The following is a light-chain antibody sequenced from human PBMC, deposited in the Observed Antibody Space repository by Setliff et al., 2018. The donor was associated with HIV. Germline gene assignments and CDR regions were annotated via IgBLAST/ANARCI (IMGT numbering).Light chain of an antibody. Sequence: QSALTQPPSVSGAPGQRVTISCTGSSSNIGAGFDVHWYQQFPGTAPKLLIYSFTNRPSGVPDRFSGSKSGTSASLVIAGLQAEDEADYYCQSYDGRLSGYVFGTGTKVTVL. V-gene: IGLV1-40*01. CDR3: QSYDGRLSGYV. CDR2: SFT. J-gene: IGLJ1*01. CDR1: SSNIGAGFD.